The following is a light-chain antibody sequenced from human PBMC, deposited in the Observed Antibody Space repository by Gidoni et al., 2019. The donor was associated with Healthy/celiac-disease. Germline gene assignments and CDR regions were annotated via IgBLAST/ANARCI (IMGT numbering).Light chain of an antibody. CDR1: QSVSSY. CDR3: QQRSNWPGT. Sequence: EVVFTQSPATLSLSPGERAPLSCRACQSVSSYLAWYQQKPGQAPRLLIYDASNRASGTPPRFSSSGSGTDFTLTISSLEDEDFAVYYCQQRSNWPGTFGGGTKVEIK. J-gene: IGKJ4*01. V-gene: IGKV3-11*01. CDR2: DAS.